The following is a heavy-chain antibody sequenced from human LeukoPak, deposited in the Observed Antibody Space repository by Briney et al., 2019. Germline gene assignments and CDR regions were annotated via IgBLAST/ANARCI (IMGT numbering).Heavy chain of an antibody. D-gene: IGHD3-10*01. V-gene: IGHV1-69*05. Sequence: ASVKVSCKASGGTFSSYAISWVRQAPGQGLEWMGRIIPIFGTANYAQKFQGRVTITTDESTSTAYMELSSLRSEDTAVYYCARVPYGSGFYYYMDVWGKGTTVTVPS. CDR3: ARVPYGSGFYYYMDV. J-gene: IGHJ6*03. CDR1: GGTFSSYA. CDR2: IIPIFGTA.